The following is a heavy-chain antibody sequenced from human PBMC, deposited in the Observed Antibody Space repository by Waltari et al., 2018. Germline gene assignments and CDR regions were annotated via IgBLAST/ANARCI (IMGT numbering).Heavy chain of an antibody. J-gene: IGHJ3*01. D-gene: IGHD5-12*01. CDR1: GVSIPRHRPY. CDR3: ATYIGASVGTAAFDV. Sequence: QLQLQESGPRLVRPSETLSPICRVTGVSIPRHRPYWAWIRQSPGQGLEWIGTVSYSGTTYISPYLKSRVSVSRDTSKNQVSLILGSVTAADMAVYYCATYIGASVGTAAFDVWGQGTMVTVSS. CDR2: VSYSGTT. V-gene: IGHV4-39*01.